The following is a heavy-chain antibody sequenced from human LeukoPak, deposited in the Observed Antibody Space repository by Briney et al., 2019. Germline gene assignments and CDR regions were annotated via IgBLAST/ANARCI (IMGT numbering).Heavy chain of an antibody. V-gene: IGHV3-30*02. CDR2: IRYDGSNK. CDR1: GFTFSSYG. CDR3: AKEYYYDSSGYRFYYYYYYMDV. D-gene: IGHD3-22*01. Sequence: PGGSLRLSCAASGFTFSSYGMHWVRHAPGKGLEWVAFIRYDGSNKYYADSVKGRFTISRDNSKNTLYLQMNSLRAEDTAVYYCAKEYYYDSSGYRFYYYYYYMDVWGKGTTVTISS. J-gene: IGHJ6*03.